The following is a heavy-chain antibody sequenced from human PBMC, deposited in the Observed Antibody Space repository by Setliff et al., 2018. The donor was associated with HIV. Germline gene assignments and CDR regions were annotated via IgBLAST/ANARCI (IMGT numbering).Heavy chain of an antibody. CDR2: INHSGST. J-gene: IGHJ5*02. D-gene: IGHD5-12*01. V-gene: IGHV4-34*01. CDR1: GESFNTYF. CDR3: ARDLNRGYSGYVYNWFDP. Sequence: PSETLSLTCAVYGESFNTYFWSWIRQPPGKGLEWIGQINHSGSTYYNPSLKSRVTISVDTLKNQFSMKLSSVIAADTAVYYCARDLNRGYSGYVYNWFDPWGQGTLVTVSS.